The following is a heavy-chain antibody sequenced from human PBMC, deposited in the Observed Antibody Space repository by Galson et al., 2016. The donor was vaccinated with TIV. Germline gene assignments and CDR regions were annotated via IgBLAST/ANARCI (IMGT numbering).Heavy chain of an antibody. J-gene: IGHJ3*02. Sequence: ETLSLTCTVSAGSISNYYWSWIRQPPGKGLEWIGYIYHSGSTKYNPYLNSRVTISVDTSSNQLSLKVTLVTAADNDVYYCATVASSGYCGGVDAFDMWGHGTMVTVSS. CDR1: AGSISNYY. D-gene: IGHD6-19*01. V-gene: IGHV4-59*01. CDR3: ATVASSGYCGGVDAFDM. CDR2: IYHSGST.